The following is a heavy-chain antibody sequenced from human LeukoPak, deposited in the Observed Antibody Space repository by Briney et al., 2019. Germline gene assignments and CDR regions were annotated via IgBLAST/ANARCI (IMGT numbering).Heavy chain of an antibody. V-gene: IGHV3-21*01. CDR1: GFTFTSYS. Sequence: GGSLRLSCAASGFTFTSYSMNWVRQAPGNGLEWVSSISSSSYISYADSVKGRFTISRDNAKNSLYLQMNSLRAEDTAVYYCARGNWFDPWGQGTLVTVSS. J-gene: IGHJ5*02. CDR3: ARGNWFDP. CDR2: ISSSSYI.